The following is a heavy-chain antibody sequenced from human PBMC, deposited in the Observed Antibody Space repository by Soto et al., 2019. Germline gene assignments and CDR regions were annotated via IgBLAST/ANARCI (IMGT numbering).Heavy chain of an antibody. D-gene: IGHD5-12*01. J-gene: IGHJ3*02. CDR1: GFTFSNHW. CDR2: ISSDGSVA. V-gene: IGHV3-74*01. Sequence: GSLRLSGAASGFTFSNHWIHWVRQAPGKGLVWVSRISSDGSVATYADSVKGRFTISRDNAKNTLYLQMNSLRAEDTAVYYCASAVANTRNGLDIWGQGTMVTVSS. CDR3: ASAVANTRNGLDI.